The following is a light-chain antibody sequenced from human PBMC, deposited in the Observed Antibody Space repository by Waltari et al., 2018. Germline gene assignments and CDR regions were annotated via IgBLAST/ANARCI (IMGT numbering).Light chain of an antibody. CDR2: DVS. CDR1: SNYVGGYNS. CDR3: SSQSSNDVVL. J-gene: IGLJ2*01. V-gene: IGLV2-14*01. Sequence: QSALTQPASVSGSPGQSVTIFCAGTSNYVGGYNSVSWYQEHPGQAPRVIIYDVSDRPSGVSDRFSGSKSGNTASLTISGLQAEDEADYYCSSQSSNDVVLFGGGTKLTVL.